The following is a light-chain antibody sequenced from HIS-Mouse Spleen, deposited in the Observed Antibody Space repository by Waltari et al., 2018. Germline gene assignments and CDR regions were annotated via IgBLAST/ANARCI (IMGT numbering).Light chain of an antibody. V-gene: IGKV1-5*03. CDR1: QSISSW. CDR3: QQYNSYSWT. J-gene: IGKJ1*01. Sequence: MTQSPATLSVSPGERATLSCRASQSISSWLAWYQQNPGKAPKLLIYKASSLESGVPSRFSGSGSGTEFTLTISSLQPDDFATYYCQQYNSYSWTFGQGTKVEIK. CDR2: KAS.